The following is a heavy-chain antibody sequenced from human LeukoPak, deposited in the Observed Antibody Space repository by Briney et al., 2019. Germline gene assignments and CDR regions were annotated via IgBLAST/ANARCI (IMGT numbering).Heavy chain of an antibody. V-gene: IGHV3-23*01. J-gene: IGHJ3*02. D-gene: IGHD4-11*01. CDR3: AARGATVTTNDAFDI. Sequence: GGSLRLSCAASGFTFSSYAMSWVRQAPGKGLEWVSAISGSGGSTYYADSVKGRFTISRDNSKNTLYLQMSSLRAEDTAVYYCAARGATVTTNDAFDIWGQGTMVTVSS. CDR1: GFTFSSYA. CDR2: ISGSGGST.